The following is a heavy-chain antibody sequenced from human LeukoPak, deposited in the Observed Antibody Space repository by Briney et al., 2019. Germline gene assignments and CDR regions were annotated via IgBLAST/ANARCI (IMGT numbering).Heavy chain of an antibody. D-gene: IGHD6-13*01. J-gene: IGHJ4*02. CDR1: GYTSTGYY. CDR3: ARDLGIAATHPDY. Sequence: ASVKVSCKASGYTSTGYYMHWVRRAPGQGLEWMGRINPNSGGTNYAQRFQGRVTMTRDTSISTAYMELSRLRSDDTAVYYCARDLGIAATHPDYWGQGTLVTVSS. CDR2: INPNSGGT. V-gene: IGHV1-2*06.